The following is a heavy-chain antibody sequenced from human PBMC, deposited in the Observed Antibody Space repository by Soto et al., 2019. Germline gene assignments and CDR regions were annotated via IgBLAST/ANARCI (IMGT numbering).Heavy chain of an antibody. Sequence: EVQLMASGGGLVQPGGSLRLSCASSGFTLSMSAVNWVRQAPGKGLEWVSYISDSGGRTYYADSVKGPFTISRDSSKHGVFFEMESLRAEDTAVYYCVEDSGIIGKVVDVFDVWGHGTKGT. CDR2: ISDSGGRT. CDR3: VEDSGIIGKVVDVFDV. D-gene: IGHD1-26*01. CDR1: GFTLSMSA. V-gene: IGHV3-23*01. J-gene: IGHJ3*01.